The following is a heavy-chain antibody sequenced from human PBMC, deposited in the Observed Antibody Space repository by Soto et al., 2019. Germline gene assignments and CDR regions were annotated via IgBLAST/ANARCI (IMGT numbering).Heavy chain of an antibody. D-gene: IGHD3-3*01. CDR3: ANLPWSGLQSYFDY. Sequence: QPGGSLRLSCAASGFTFSSYAMSWVRQALGKGLEWVSAISGSGGSTYYADSVKGRFTISRDNSKNTLYLQMNSLRAEDTAVYYCANLPWSGLQSYFDYWGQGTLVTVSS. CDR2: ISGSGGST. CDR1: GFTFSSYA. V-gene: IGHV3-23*01. J-gene: IGHJ4*02.